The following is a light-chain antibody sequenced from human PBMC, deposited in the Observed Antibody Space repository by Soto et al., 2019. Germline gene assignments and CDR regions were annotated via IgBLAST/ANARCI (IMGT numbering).Light chain of an antibody. Sequence: DIQMTQSPSTLSASVGDRVTITCRASQNINNWLAWYQQKPGKAPKVLIYDASNLESGVPSRFSGSGSGTEFTLTISSLQPDDVATYYCQQYSSYFGQGTKVDIK. CDR3: QQYSSY. CDR2: DAS. V-gene: IGKV1-5*01. J-gene: IGKJ1*01. CDR1: QNINNW.